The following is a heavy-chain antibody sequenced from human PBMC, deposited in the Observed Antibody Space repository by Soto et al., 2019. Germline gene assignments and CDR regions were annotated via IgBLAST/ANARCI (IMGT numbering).Heavy chain of an antibody. Sequence: PSETLSLTCTVSGGSISSYYWSWIRQPPGKGLEWIGYIYYSGSTNYNPSLKSRVTISVDTSKNQFSLKLSSVTAADTAVYYCAGQWLARGFDYWGQGTLVTVSS. V-gene: IGHV4-59*01. D-gene: IGHD6-19*01. J-gene: IGHJ4*02. CDR3: AGQWLARGFDY. CDR1: GGSISSYY. CDR2: IYYSGST.